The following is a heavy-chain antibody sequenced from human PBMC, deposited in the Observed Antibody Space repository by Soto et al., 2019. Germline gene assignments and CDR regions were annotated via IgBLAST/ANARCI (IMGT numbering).Heavy chain of an antibody. Sequence: GGSLRLSCAASGFTFSSYWMHWVRQAPGKGLVWFSRINSDGSSTSYADSVKGRFTISRDNAKNTLYLQMNSLRAEDTAVYYCAREGPPYYYGSGSSYDGMDVWGQGTTVTVSS. CDR3: AREGPPYYYGSGSSYDGMDV. D-gene: IGHD3-10*01. CDR1: GFTFSSYW. J-gene: IGHJ6*02. V-gene: IGHV3-74*01. CDR2: INSDGSST.